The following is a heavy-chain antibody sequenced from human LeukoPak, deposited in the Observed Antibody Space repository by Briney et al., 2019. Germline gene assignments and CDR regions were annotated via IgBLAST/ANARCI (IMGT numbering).Heavy chain of an antibody. CDR2: IYTSGST. Sequence: SETLSLTCTVSGGSISSYYWSWIRQPAGKGLEWIGRIYTSGSTNYNPSLKSRVTMSVDTSKNQFSLKLSSVTAADTAVYYCARHSQYYYDSSGMFDYWGQGTLVTVSS. D-gene: IGHD3-22*01. CDR1: GGSISSYY. V-gene: IGHV4-4*07. J-gene: IGHJ4*02. CDR3: ARHSQYYYDSSGMFDY.